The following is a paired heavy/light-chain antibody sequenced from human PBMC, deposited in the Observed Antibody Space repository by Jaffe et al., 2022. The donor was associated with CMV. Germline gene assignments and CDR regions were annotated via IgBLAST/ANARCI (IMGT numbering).Heavy chain of an antibody. CDR1: GFTLGRNG. Sequence: QVQLVESGGGVVQPGRSLRLSCAASGFTLGRNGMHWVRQAPGKGLDWVAGISYDGRHKWSADSVKGRFTISRDSSQNTVFLLMNSLRVEDTAVYYCAKEVFGDAGGFESWGQGTMVTVSS. V-gene: IGHV3-30*18. CDR2: ISYDGRHK. CDR3: AKEVFGDAGGFES. J-gene: IGHJ3*02. D-gene: IGHD3-10*02.
Light chain of an antibody. CDR3: SAWDSSLSAWV. J-gene: IGLJ3*02. V-gene: IGLV10-54*01. Sequence: QAGLTQPPSVSKDLRQTATLTCTGNNNNVGNEGVAWLQQLQGHPPKLLSYRNNNRPSGISDRLSASRSGNTASLTITGLQPEDEADYYCSAWDSSLSAWVFGGGTKLTVL. CDR1: NNNVGNEG. CDR2: RNN.